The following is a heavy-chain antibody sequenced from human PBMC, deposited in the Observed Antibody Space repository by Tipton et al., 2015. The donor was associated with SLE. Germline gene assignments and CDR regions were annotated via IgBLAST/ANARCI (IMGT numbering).Heavy chain of an antibody. J-gene: IGHJ4*02. CDR1: GGSISSHY. D-gene: IGHD3-3*01. V-gene: IGHV4-4*08. Sequence: TLSLTCTVSGGSISSHYWSWIRQAPGKGLEWIGYISNSETTSYNPSLKSRVTISVDTSNNQFSLKLISLTAADTAVYFCARLGPYDFWSRNYLFDHWGQGILVTVSS. CDR2: ISNSETT. CDR3: ARLGPYDFWSRNYLFDH.